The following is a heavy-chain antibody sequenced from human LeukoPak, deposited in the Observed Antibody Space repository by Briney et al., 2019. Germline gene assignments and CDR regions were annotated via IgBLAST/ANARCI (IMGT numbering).Heavy chain of an antibody. Sequence: GASVKVSCTPSGYTFPSYDINWVRQAPGQGLEWMGWMNPNSGNTGYAQKFQGRVTITRNTSISTAYMELSSLRSEDTAVYFCARGPKWTGSYYYFDFWGQGTLVTVSS. CDR1: GYTFPSYD. J-gene: IGHJ4*02. V-gene: IGHV1-8*01. CDR3: ARGPKWTGSYYYFDF. CDR2: MNPNSGNT. D-gene: IGHD1-26*01.